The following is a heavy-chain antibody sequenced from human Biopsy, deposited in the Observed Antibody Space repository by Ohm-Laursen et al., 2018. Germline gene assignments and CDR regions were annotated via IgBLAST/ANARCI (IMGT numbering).Heavy chain of an antibody. Sequence: SLRLSCTASGFTFSNSGMHWVRQAPGKGLEWVAAISYDGSKTDYGDSVKGRLNISRDNSKNTLDLKMSSLRVEDTAVYFCAKDKGTFNFYYYGMDVWGQGTTVTVSS. CDR3: AKDKGTFNFYYYGMDV. CDR2: ISYDGSKT. J-gene: IGHJ6*02. V-gene: IGHV3-30*18. D-gene: IGHD2/OR15-2a*01. CDR1: GFTFSNSG.